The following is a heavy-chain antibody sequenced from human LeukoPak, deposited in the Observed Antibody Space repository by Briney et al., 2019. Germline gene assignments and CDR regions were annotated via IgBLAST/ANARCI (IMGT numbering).Heavy chain of an antibody. D-gene: IGHD3-22*01. CDR1: GGSISSSSYY. CDR2: IYYSGST. V-gene: IGHV4-39*07. CDR3: ARAYDSSGYYSYYFDY. J-gene: IGHJ4*02. Sequence: SETLSLTCTVSGGSISSSSYYWGWIRQPLGKGLEWIGSIYYSGSTYYNPSLKSRVTISVDTSKNQFSLKLSSVTTADTAVYYCARAYDSSGYYSYYFDYWGQGTLVTVSS.